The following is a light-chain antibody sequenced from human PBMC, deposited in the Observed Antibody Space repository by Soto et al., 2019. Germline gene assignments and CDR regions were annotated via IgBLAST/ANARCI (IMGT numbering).Light chain of an antibody. V-gene: IGKV3-20*01. Sequence: EIVLTQSPGTLSLSPGERATLSCRASQSVSTSYLARYQHKPGQAPRLLIYGASSSATCIPDRFSGSGSGTDFNLTISRLEPEDFAVYYCQQYGSSPPWTFGQGTKVEIK. CDR2: GAS. J-gene: IGKJ1*01. CDR3: QQYGSSPPWT. CDR1: QSVSTSY.